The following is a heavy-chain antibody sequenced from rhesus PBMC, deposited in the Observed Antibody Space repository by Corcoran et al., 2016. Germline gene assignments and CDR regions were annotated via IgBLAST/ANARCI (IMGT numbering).Heavy chain of an antibody. CDR3: ARARVGSTHDY. CDR1: GGSISSSY. J-gene: IGHJ4*01. CDR2: IYGSGSNT. Sequence: QLQLQESGPGLVKPSETLSVTCAVSGGSISSSYWSWIRQAPGKGLEWIGYIYGSGSNTTDNPSLKSRVTLSVDTSKNQLSLKLSSVTAAETAVYYCARARVGSTHDYWGQGVLVTVSS. V-gene: IGHV4-169*01. D-gene: IGHD1-44*01.